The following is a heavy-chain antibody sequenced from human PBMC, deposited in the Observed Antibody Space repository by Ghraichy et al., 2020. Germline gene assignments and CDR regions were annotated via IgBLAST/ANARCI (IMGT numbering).Heavy chain of an antibody. D-gene: IGHD2-2*01. J-gene: IGHJ4*02. CDR3: ASGTSLEY. CDR2: IKQDGSEK. Sequence: GESLNISCAASGFTFSSYWMTWVRQAPGKGLEWVANIKQDGSEKFYVDSVKGRFTISRDNAKNSLYLQMNSLRAEDTAVYYCASGTSLEYWGRGTLVTVSS. V-gene: IGHV3-7*01. CDR1: GFTFSSYW.